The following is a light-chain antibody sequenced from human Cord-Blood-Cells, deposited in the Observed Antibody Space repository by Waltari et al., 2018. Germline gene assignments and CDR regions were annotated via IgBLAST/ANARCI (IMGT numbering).Light chain of an antibody. V-gene: IGLV1-40*01. CDR1: SSNIGAGSA. CDR3: QSYDSSLSGSV. J-gene: IGLJ3*02. CDR2: GNS. Sequence: QSVLTPPPSVSGAPGQRVTISCTGSSSNIGAGSALHWYQQLPGPAPKLLIYGNSNRPSGVPDRFSGSKSGTSASLAITGLQAEDEADYYCQSYDSSLSGSVFGGGTKLTVL.